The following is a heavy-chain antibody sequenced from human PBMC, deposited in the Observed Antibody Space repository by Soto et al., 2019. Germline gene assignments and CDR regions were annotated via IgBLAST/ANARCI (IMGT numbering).Heavy chain of an antibody. CDR3: ARVDPRGVAVVRDY. CDR2: ISGFNGQT. CDR1: CNTFASHC. Sequence: ASEEVSCKASCNTFASHCFYWVRQAPGQGLEWMGWISGFNGQTNYALKFQGRVTLTTDASTSTAYMELRSLRSDDTAVYFCARVDPRGVAVVRDYWGQGTLVTVSS. V-gene: IGHV1-18*01. J-gene: IGHJ4*02. D-gene: IGHD3-10*01.